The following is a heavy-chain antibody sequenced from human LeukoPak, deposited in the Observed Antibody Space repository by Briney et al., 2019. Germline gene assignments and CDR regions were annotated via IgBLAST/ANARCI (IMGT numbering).Heavy chain of an antibody. V-gene: IGHV3-23*01. CDR3: AKDCSSMSCYSFDY. CDR2: ISGSGGNT. CDR1: GFTFSSYA. D-gene: IGHD2-2*01. J-gene: IGHJ4*02. Sequence: QTGGSLSLSCAASGFTFSSYAMSWVRQAPGKGLEWVSGISGSGGNTYYADSVKGRFTISRDKSKNTLYLQMNSLRAEDTAVYYCAKDCSSMSCYSFDYWGQGTLVTVSS.